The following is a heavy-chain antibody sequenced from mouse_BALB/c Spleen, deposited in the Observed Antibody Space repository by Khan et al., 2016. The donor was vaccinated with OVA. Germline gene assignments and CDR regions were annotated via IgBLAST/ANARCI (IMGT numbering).Heavy chain of an antibody. Sequence: VQLKESGPGLVKPSQSLSLTCTVTGYSITSGYAWNWIRQFPGNKLEWMGYISYSGVTSYTPSLKSRISITRDTSKNQFFLHLTSVTTEDTATYYCARGNYYGYYFDYWGQGTTLTVSS. D-gene: IGHD1-1*01. CDR1: GYSITSGYA. V-gene: IGHV3-2*02. CDR3: ARGNYYGYYFDY. CDR2: ISYSGVT. J-gene: IGHJ2*01.